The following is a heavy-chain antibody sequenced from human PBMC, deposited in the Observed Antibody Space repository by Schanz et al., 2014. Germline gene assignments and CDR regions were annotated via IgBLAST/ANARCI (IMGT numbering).Heavy chain of an antibody. J-gene: IGHJ4*02. Sequence: EVQLLESGGGLIQPGGSLRLSCATSGFSFSSYAINWVRQAPGKGLEWVSGISGSGASTYYADSVKGRFTISRDNSKSTLYLQMNSRRAEDTAVYYCAKALFPGGTQTFGNWGRGTLVTVSS. CDR3: AKALFPGGTQTFGN. CDR1: GFSFSSYA. V-gene: IGHV3-23*01. D-gene: IGHD2-8*02. CDR2: ISGSGAST.